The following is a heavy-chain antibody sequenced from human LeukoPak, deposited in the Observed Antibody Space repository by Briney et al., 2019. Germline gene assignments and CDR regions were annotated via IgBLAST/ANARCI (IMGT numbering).Heavy chain of an antibody. CDR2: IYYSGST. J-gene: IGHJ3*02. Sequence: SETLSLTCTVSGGSISSYYWSWIRQPPGKGLEWIGYIYYSGSTNYNPSLKSRVTISVDTSKNQFSLKLSSVTAADTAVYYCARVKVRPSSGWFDAIDIWGQGTMVTVSS. CDR1: GGSISSYY. CDR3: ARVKVRPSSGWFDAIDI. V-gene: IGHV4-59*01. D-gene: IGHD6-19*01.